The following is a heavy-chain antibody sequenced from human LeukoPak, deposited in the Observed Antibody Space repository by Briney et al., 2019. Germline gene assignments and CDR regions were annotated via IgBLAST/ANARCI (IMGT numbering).Heavy chain of an antibody. CDR3: ARGLPPYCSSTSCADPNDY. CDR2: MNPNSGNT. Sequence: ASVKVSCKASGYTFTSYDINWVRQATGQGLEWMGWMNPNSGNTGYAQKFQGRVTITRNTSISTAYMELSSLRSEDTAVYYCARGLPPYCSSTSCADPNDYWGQGTLVTVSS. J-gene: IGHJ4*02. CDR1: GYTFTSYD. V-gene: IGHV1-8*03. D-gene: IGHD2-2*01.